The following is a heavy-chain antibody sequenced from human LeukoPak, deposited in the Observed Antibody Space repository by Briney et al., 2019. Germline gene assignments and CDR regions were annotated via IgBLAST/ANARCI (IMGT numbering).Heavy chain of an antibody. CDR3: AKVPVSGDILTGYYGY. V-gene: IGHV3-30*18. CDR1: GFTFSDHY. CDR2: ISYDGSNK. D-gene: IGHD3-9*01. J-gene: IGHJ4*02. Sequence: GGSLRLSCAASGFTFSDHYMDWVRQAPGKGLEWVAVISYDGSNKYYAGSVKGRFTISRDNSKNTLYLQMNSLRAEDTAVYYCAKVPVSGDILTGYYGYWGQGTLVTVSS.